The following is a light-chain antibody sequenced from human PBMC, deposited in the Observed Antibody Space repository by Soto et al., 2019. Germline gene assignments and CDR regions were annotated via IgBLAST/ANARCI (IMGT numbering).Light chain of an antibody. CDR1: QSVTSNY. Sequence: GGGATVSCSASQSVTSNYLAWYQQRPGQAPRLLIHGASTRATDIPDSFSGSGSGTDFTLTISSLEPEDFAVYYCQKYGRSPLTFGGGTKVDIK. CDR2: GAS. CDR3: QKYGRSPLT. J-gene: IGKJ4*01. V-gene: IGKV3-20*01.